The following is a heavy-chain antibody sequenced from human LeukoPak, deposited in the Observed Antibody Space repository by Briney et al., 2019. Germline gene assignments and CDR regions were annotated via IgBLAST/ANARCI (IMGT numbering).Heavy chain of an antibody. CDR3: ARVRTDYGDYLGNAFDI. Sequence: PGGSLRLSCAASGFTVSSNYMSWVRQAPGKGLEWVSVIYSGGSTYYADSVKGRFTISRDNSKNTLYLQMNSLRAEDTAVYYCARVRTDYGDYLGNAFDIWGQGTMVTVSS. CDR2: IYSGGST. J-gene: IGHJ3*02. CDR1: GFTVSSNY. D-gene: IGHD4-17*01. V-gene: IGHV3-53*01.